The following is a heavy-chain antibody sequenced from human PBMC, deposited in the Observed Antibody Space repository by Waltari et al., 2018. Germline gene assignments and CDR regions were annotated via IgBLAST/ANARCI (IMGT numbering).Heavy chain of an antibody. CDR1: GGSFSGYY. J-gene: IGHJ5*02. CDR2: INHSGST. Sequence: VQLQQWGAGLLKPSETLSLTCAGYGGSFSGYYWSWIRQPPGKGLEWIGEINHSGSTNYNPSLKSRVTISVDTSKNQFSLKLSSVTAADTAVYYCARGITMIVGANWFDPWGQGTLVTVSS. D-gene: IGHD3-22*01. CDR3: ARGITMIVGANWFDP. V-gene: IGHV4-34*01.